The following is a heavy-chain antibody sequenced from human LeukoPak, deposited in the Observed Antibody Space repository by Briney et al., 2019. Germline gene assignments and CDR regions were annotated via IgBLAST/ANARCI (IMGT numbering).Heavy chain of an antibody. J-gene: IGHJ4*02. V-gene: IGHV4-39*01. CDR1: GGSISSSSYS. CDR3: ATIAAAGTKVDY. Sequence: PSETLSLTCTVSGGSISSSSYSWGWIGQPPGKGLESIGSIYYSGSTYYNPSLKSRVTISVDTSKNQFSLKLSSVTAADTAVYYCATIAAAGTKVDYWGQGTLVTVSS. CDR2: IYYSGST. D-gene: IGHD6-13*01.